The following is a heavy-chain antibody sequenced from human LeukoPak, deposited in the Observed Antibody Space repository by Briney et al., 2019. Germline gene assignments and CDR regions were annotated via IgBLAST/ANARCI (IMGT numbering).Heavy chain of an antibody. CDR3: ARSTMVRGVISGMDV. CDR2: IYPGDSDT. J-gene: IGHJ6*02. CDR1: GYSFTSYW. Sequence: GESLKISCKGSGYSFTSYWIGWVRQMPGKGLEWMGIIYPGDSDTRYSPSFQGQVTISADKSISTAYLQWSSLKASDTAMYYCARSTMVRGVISGMDVWGQGTTVTVSS. D-gene: IGHD3-10*01. V-gene: IGHV5-51*01.